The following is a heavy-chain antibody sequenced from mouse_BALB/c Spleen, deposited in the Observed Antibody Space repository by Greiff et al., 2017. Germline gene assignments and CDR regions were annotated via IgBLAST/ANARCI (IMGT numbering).Heavy chain of an antibody. V-gene: IGHV5-6*01. CDR2: ISSGGSYT. J-gene: IGHJ2*01. CDR3: ARDRYFDY. Sequence: EVMLVESGGDLVKPGGSLKLSCAASGFTFSSYGMSWVRQTPDKRLEWVATISSGGSYTYYPDSVKGRFTISRDNAKHTLYLQMSSLKSEDTAMYYCARDRYFDYWGQGTTLTVSS. CDR1: GFTFSSYG.